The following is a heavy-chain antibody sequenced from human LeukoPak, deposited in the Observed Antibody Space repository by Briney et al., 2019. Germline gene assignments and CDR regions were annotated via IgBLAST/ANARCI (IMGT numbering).Heavy chain of an antibody. CDR2: SYTRGST. J-gene: IGHJ3*02. Sequence: SETLSLTCTVSGGSISSGSSYGGWIRQPAGKGLEWIGRSYTRGSTNYNPSLKSRVTISVDTSKNQFFLKLSSVTAAGTAVYYGARADYGDYEGVFDIWGQGTMVTVSS. V-gene: IGHV4-61*02. CDR1: GGSISSGSSY. D-gene: IGHD4-17*01. CDR3: ARADYGDYEGVFDI.